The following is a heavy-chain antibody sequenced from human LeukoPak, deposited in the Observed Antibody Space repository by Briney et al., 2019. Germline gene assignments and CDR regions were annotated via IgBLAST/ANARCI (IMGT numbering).Heavy chain of an antibody. CDR2: INHSGST. J-gene: IGHJ4*02. Sequence: SETLSLTCAVYGGSFSGYYWSWIRQPPGKGLEWIGEINHSGSTNYNPSLKSRVTISVDTSKNQFSLKLSSVTAADTAVYYCARGSAANCWGQGTLVTVSP. CDR1: GGSFSGYY. CDR3: ARGSAANC. D-gene: IGHD5-18*01. V-gene: IGHV4-34*01.